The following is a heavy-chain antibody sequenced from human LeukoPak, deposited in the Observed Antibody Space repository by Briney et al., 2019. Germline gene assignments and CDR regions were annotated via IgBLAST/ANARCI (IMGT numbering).Heavy chain of an antibody. CDR1: GASISGTDW. CDR3: ARVVGNTNFDS. Sequence: PSETLSLTCVVSGASISGTDWWSWVRQPPGKGLEWIGEIYHTGSTNYNPSLESRVTISVDKSKSHFSLKVTSVTAADTAIYYCARVVGNTNFDSWGQGALVTVSS. J-gene: IGHJ4*02. CDR2: IYHTGST. V-gene: IGHV4-4*02. D-gene: IGHD2-21*01.